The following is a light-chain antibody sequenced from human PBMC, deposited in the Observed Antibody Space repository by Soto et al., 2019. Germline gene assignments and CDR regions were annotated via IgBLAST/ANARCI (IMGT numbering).Light chain of an antibody. CDR3: SSYTSSSTYNYV. J-gene: IGLJ1*01. CDR2: DVT. CDR1: SSDVGGYDY. Sequence: QSALTQPRSVSGSPGQSVTISCTGTSSDVGGYDYVSWYQQYPGKAPKLLISDVTKRPSGVPDRFSGSKSGNTASLTISGLQAEDEADYYCSSYTSSSTYNYVFGTGTKVTVL. V-gene: IGLV2-11*01.